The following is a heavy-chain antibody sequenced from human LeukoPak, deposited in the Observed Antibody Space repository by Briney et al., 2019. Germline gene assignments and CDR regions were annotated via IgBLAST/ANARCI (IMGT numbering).Heavy chain of an antibody. CDR1: GGIFSNHA. Sequence: ASVKVSCKASGGIFSNHAIAWVRQAPGQGLEWMGGIIPKLGTVKYAEKFQGRVTITTDESSSTVYMEMSSLTSEDTAMFYCAGSRGLRFMECPLWGQGTMVIASS. V-gene: IGHV1-69*05. CDR3: AGSRGLRFMECPL. D-gene: IGHD3-3*01. CDR2: IIPKLGTV. J-gene: IGHJ3*01.